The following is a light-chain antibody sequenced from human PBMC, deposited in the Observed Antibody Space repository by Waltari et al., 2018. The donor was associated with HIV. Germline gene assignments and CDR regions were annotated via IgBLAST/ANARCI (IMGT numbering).Light chain of an antibody. CDR3: CSYASNYILI. CDR1: SSDVGGYDY. Sequence: QSALTQPRSVSGSPGQSVTISCTGTSSDVGGYDYVSWYQQHPGKAPKVIISDVSRRPSGVPDRFSASKSGNPASLTISGLQAADEADYFCCSYASNYILIFGGGTKLTVL. V-gene: IGLV2-11*01. CDR2: DVS. J-gene: IGLJ2*01.